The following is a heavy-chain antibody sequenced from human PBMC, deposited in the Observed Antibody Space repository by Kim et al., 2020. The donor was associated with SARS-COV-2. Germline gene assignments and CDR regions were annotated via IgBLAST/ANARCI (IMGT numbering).Heavy chain of an antibody. J-gene: IGHJ6*02. D-gene: IGHD2-2*01. V-gene: IGHV3-30-3*01. CDR1: GFTFSSYA. Sequence: GGSLRLSCAASGFTFSSYAMHWVRQAPGKGLEWVAVISYDGSNKYYADSVKGRFTISRDNSKNTLYLQMNSLRAEDTAVYYCATLDIVVVPAAMRSIAARRDYYGMDVWGQGTTVTVSS. CDR3: ATLDIVVVPAAMRSIAARRDYYGMDV. CDR2: ISYDGSNK.